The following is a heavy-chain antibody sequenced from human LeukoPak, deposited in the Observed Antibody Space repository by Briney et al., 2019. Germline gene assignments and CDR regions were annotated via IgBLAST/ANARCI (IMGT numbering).Heavy chain of an antibody. Sequence: PGGSLRLSCAASGFTFSSYSMNWVRQAPGKGLEWVSSISSSSSYIYYADSVKGRFTISRDNSKNTLYLQMNSLRAEDTAVYYCAKDLFYYDSSGYGLFDYWGQGTLVTVSS. CDR3: AKDLFYYDSSGYGLFDY. V-gene: IGHV3-21*04. J-gene: IGHJ4*02. CDR2: ISSSSSYI. D-gene: IGHD3-22*01. CDR1: GFTFSSYS.